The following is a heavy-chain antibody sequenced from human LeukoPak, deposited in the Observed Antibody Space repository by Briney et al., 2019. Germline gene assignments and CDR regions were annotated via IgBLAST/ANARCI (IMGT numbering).Heavy chain of an antibody. D-gene: IGHD3-10*01. CDR3: TRVHGSGSFSVY. Sequence: GSLRLSCTASGFTFGDYAMSWVRQAPGKGLEWVGFIRSKAYGGTTEYAASVKGRFTISRDDSKSIAYLQMNSLKTEDTAAYYCTRVHGSGSFSVYWGQGTLVTVSS. V-gene: IGHV3-49*04. CDR1: GFTFGDYA. CDR2: IRSKAYGGTT. J-gene: IGHJ4*02.